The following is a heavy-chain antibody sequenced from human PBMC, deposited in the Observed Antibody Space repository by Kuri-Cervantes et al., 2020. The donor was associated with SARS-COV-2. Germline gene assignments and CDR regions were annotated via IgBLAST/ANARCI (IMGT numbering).Heavy chain of an antibody. D-gene: IGHD3/OR15-3a*01. CDR2: ISYDGSNK. CDR1: GFTFSSYA. CDR3: AREGTGPTLNDAFDI. V-gene: IGHV3-30-3*01. Sequence: GGSLRLSCAASGFTFSSYAVHWVRQAPGKGLEWVAVISYDGSNKYYADSVKGRFTISRDNSKNTLYLQMNSLRAEDTAVYYCAREGTGPTLNDAFDIWGQGTMVTVSS. J-gene: IGHJ3*02.